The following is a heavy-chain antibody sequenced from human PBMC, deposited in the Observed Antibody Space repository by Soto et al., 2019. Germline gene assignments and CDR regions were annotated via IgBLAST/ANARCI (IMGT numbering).Heavy chain of an antibody. CDR2: INAGNGNT. Sequence: CKSAVYAKSVYLRDCVRKEKKQRFEWMGWINAGNGNTKYSQKFQGRVTITRDTSASTAYMELSSLRSEDTAVYYCARDIVVVPAAAPDAFDIWGQGTMVTVSS. CDR3: ARDIVVVPAAAPDAFDI. D-gene: IGHD2-2*01. V-gene: IGHV1-3*01. J-gene: IGHJ3*02. CDR1: VYAKSVYL.